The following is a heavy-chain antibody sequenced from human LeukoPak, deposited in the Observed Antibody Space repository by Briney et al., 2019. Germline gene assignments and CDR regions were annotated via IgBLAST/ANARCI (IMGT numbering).Heavy chain of an antibody. V-gene: IGHV4-34*01. Sequence: SETLSLTCAVYGGSFSGYFWSWIRQPPGRGLEWIGEINHSGSTSYNPSLRSRVTISVDMSKKQFSLKLSSVTAADTAVYYCARGGDYDFWSGYSNYYMDVWGKGTTVTVSS. CDR1: GGSFSGYF. CDR3: ARGGDYDFWSGYSNYYMDV. J-gene: IGHJ6*03. CDR2: INHSGST. D-gene: IGHD3-3*01.